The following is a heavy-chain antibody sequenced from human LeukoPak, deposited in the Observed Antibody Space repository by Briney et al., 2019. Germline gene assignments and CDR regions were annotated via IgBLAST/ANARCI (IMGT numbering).Heavy chain of an antibody. V-gene: IGHV4-39*01. CDR1: GDSISSFSYY. D-gene: IGHD2-2*02. CDR2: IYYSGTA. Sequence: SETLSLTCSVSGDSISSFSYYWTWIRQPPGKGLEYIGSIYYSGTAYYSPSLRSRVVISADTSKNLFSLRLSSLTAADTAVYYRAYLGAYTRFDYRGHGIPVTVSS. J-gene: IGHJ4*01. CDR3: AYLGAYTRFDY.